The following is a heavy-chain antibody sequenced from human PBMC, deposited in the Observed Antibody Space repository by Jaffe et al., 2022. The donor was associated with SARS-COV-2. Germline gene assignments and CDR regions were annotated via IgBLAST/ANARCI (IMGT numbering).Heavy chain of an antibody. CDR2: IYTSGST. D-gene: IGHD6-19*01. V-gene: IGHV4-61*02. CDR1: GGSISSGSYY. CDR3: ARSRSRAGTPGVRPNWFDP. Sequence: QVQLQESGPGLVKPSQTLSLTCTVSGGSISSGSYYWSWIRQPAGKGLEWIGRIYTSGSTNYNPSLKSRVTISVDTSKNQFSLKLSSVTAADTAVYYCARSRSRAGTPGVRPNWFDPWGQGTLVTVSS. J-gene: IGHJ5*02.